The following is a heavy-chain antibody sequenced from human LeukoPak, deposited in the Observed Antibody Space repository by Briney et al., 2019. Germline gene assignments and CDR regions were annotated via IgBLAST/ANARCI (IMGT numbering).Heavy chain of an antibody. CDR3: AKTTVSNYYYYYMDV. J-gene: IGHJ6*03. D-gene: IGHD4-17*01. CDR1: GFTFNSYS. V-gene: IGHV3-21*01. CDR2: ISSSSSYI. Sequence: PGGSLRLSCAASGFTFNSYSMHWVRQAPGKGLEWVSSISSSSSYIYYADSVKGRFTISRDNAKNSLYLQMNSLRAEDTAVYYCAKTTVSNYYYYYMDVWGKGTTVTVSS.